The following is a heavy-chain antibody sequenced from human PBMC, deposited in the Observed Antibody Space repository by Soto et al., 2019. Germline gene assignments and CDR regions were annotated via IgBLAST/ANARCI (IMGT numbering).Heavy chain of an antibody. Sequence: GGSLRLSCAASGFTFSTYAMHWVRQAPGKGLEWVAVMSYDGKKEYYADSVKGRFTISRDISKNTLYLQMNSLRGEDAAVYYCARPTFDYYFYGLDVWGQGTTVTVSS. CDR1: GFTFSTYA. V-gene: IGHV3-30*04. CDR3: ARPTFDYYFYGLDV. J-gene: IGHJ6*02. D-gene: IGHD3-10*02. CDR2: MSYDGKKE.